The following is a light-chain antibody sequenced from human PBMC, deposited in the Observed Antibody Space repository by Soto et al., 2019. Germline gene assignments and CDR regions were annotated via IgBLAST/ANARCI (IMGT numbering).Light chain of an antibody. J-gene: IGLJ2*01. CDR2: AVN. V-gene: IGLV2-14*03. CDR3: SSYTTSSTVV. CDR1: SSDVGGYDY. Sequence: QSALTQPASVSGSPGQSITISCTGSSSDVGGYDYVCWYQQYPGKAPKLIIYAVNDRPSGVSNRFSGSKSGNTASLIISGLQAEDEADYYCSSYTTSSTVVFGGGTKLTVL.